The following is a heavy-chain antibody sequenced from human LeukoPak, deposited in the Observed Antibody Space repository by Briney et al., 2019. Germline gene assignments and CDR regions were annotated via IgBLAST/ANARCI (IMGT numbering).Heavy chain of an antibody. V-gene: IGHV4-38-2*02. CDR1: DYSISSGYY. Sequence: SETLSLTCTVSDYSISSGYYWGWIRQPPGKGLEWIGSIYHSGSTYYNPSLKSRVTISVDTSKNQFSLKLSSVTAADTAVYYCTRGELGYSYARWGQGTLVTVSS. CDR2: IYHSGST. D-gene: IGHD5-18*01. CDR3: TRGELGYSYAR. J-gene: IGHJ4*02.